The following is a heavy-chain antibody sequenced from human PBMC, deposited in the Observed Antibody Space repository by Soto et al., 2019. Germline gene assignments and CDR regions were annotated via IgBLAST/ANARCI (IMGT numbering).Heavy chain of an antibody. V-gene: IGHV3-23*01. Sequence: EMQLLESGGGLVQPGGSLRLSCAASGFTFSSYAMSWVRQAPGKGLEWVSAISGSDGSTYYADSVKGRFTISRDNSKNTLYLQMNSLRAEDTAVYYCAKDPRIAAAGTPHWFDPWGQGTLVTVSS. CDR1: GFTFSSYA. J-gene: IGHJ5*02. CDR3: AKDPRIAAAGTPHWFDP. D-gene: IGHD6-13*01. CDR2: ISGSDGST.